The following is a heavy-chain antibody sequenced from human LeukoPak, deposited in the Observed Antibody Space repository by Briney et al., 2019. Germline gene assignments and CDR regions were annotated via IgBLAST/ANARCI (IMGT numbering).Heavy chain of an antibody. CDR1: GFTFSSYG. CDR2: ISYDGSNK. Sequence: GTSLRLSCAASGFTFSSYGMHWVRQAPGKGLEWVAIISYDGSNKYYADSAKGRFTISRDNPKNTLYLQMNSLRAEDTAVYYCAKVAGGIAVAVGAYYFDYWGQGTLVTVSS. D-gene: IGHD6-19*01. CDR3: AKVAGGIAVAVGAYYFDY. J-gene: IGHJ4*02. V-gene: IGHV3-30*18.